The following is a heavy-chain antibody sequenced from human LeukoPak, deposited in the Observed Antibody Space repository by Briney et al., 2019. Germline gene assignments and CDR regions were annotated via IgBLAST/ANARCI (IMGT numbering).Heavy chain of an antibody. Sequence: PSETLSLTCTVSGASINSGSYFWSWIRQPPGKGLEWIGYIYYSGSTSYNPSLKSRVTISVDTSKNQFSLRLSSVTAADTAVYYCARVTGYVMEDYFDYWGQGTLVTVSS. V-gene: IGHV4-61*01. CDR1: GASINSGSYF. J-gene: IGHJ4*02. D-gene: IGHD6-13*01. CDR3: ARVTGYVMEDYFDY. CDR2: IYYSGST.